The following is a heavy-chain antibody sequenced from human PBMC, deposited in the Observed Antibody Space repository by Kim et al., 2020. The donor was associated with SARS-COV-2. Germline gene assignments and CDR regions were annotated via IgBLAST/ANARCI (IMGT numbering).Heavy chain of an antibody. CDR2: ISGSGGST. V-gene: IGHV3-23*01. J-gene: IGHJ4*02. Sequence: GGSLRLSCAASGFTFSSYAMSWVRQAPGKGLEWVSAISGSGGSTYYADSVKGRFTISRDNSKNTLYLQMNSLRAEDTAVYYCAKGGVGGSSWTEYYDILTGYRHYFDYWGQGTLVTVSS. CDR3: AKGGVGGSSWTEYYDILTGYRHYFDY. CDR1: GFTFSSYA. D-gene: IGHD3-9*01.